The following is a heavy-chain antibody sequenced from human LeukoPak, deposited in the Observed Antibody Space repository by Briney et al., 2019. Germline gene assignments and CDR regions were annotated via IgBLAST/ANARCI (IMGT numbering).Heavy chain of an antibody. D-gene: IGHD3-22*01. CDR1: GGTFSSYA. V-gene: IGHV1-69*05. CDR2: IIPIFGTA. J-gene: IGHJ2*01. Sequence: EASVNVSCKASGGTFSSYAISWVRQAPGQGLEWMGGIIPIFGTANYAQKFQGRVTITTDESTSTAYMELSRLRSEDTAVYYCARDHDYYDSSGYYHWYFDLWGRGTLVTVSS. CDR3: ARDHDYYDSSGYYHWYFDL.